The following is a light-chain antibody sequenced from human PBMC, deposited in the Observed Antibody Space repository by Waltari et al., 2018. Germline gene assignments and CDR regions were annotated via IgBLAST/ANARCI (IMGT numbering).Light chain of an antibody. Sequence: DIQMTQSPSAVSVAVGDRVTITCRASQGIRTYLAWYQKKPEKAPKLLIYGASNLHSGVPSRFSGNGSGTDFALTISSLQPDDFATYYCQQANTFPTSFGGGTRVEIK. V-gene: IGKV1-12*01. CDR3: QQANTFPTS. CDR2: GAS. CDR1: QGIRTY. J-gene: IGKJ4*01.